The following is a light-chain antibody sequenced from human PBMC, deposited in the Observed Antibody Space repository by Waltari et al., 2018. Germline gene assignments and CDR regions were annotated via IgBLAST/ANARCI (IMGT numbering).Light chain of an antibody. Sequence: QAVLTQEPSLTVSPGGTVTLTCCFSTGTVTRGHYPYWFQQKPGQAPRTLIYDTSNKHSWKPARFSGSLLGDKAALILSGAQPEDEAEYYCFVFHNNARVFGGGTKLTVL. V-gene: IGLV7-46*01. CDR1: TGTVTRGHY. CDR3: FVFHNNARV. J-gene: IGLJ3*02. CDR2: DTS.